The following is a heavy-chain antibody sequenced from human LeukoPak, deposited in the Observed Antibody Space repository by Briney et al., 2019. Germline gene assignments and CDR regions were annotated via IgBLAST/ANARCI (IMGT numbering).Heavy chain of an antibody. D-gene: IGHD4-17*01. CDR3: ARVPDGDYPFDY. Sequence: ASVKVSCKASGYTFTSYGISWVRQAPGQGLEWMGWISAYNGNTNYAQKLQGRVTMTTDKSTSTAYMELRSLGSYDTAVYYCARVPDGDYPFDYWGQGTLVTVSS. CDR1: GYTFTSYG. V-gene: IGHV1-18*01. CDR2: ISAYNGNT. J-gene: IGHJ4*02.